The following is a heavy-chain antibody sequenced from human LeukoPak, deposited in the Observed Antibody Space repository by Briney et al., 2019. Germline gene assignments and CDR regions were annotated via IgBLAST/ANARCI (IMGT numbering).Heavy chain of an antibody. V-gene: IGHV4-31*03. CDR2: IYYSGST. Sequence: PSQTLSLTCTVSGGSISSVGYYWSWIRQHPGKGLEWIGYIYYSGSTYYNPSLKSRVTISVDTSKNQFSLKLSSVTAADTAVYYCARGTTVEPPYYYYMDVWGKGTTVTVSS. CDR1: GGSISSVGYY. CDR3: ARGTTVEPPYYYYMDV. D-gene: IGHD4-23*01. J-gene: IGHJ6*03.